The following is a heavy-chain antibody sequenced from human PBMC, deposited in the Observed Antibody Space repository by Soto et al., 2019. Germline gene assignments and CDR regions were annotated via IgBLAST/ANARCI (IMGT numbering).Heavy chain of an antibody. D-gene: IGHD6-6*01. J-gene: IGHJ6*02. V-gene: IGHV1-69*13. Sequence: SVKVSCKASGGTFSSYAISWVRQAPGQGLEWMGGIIPIFGTANYAQKFQGRVTITADESTSTAYMELSSLGSEDTAVYYCARDARVGSSSPYYYYGMDVWGQGTTVTVS. CDR3: ARDARVGSSSPYYYYGMDV. CDR2: IIPIFGTA. CDR1: GGTFSSYA.